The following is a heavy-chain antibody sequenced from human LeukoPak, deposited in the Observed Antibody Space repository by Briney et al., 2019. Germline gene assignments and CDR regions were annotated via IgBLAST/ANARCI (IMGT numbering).Heavy chain of an antibody. V-gene: IGHV1-18*01. CDR1: GYTFANYG. Sequence: ASVKVSCKASGYTFANYGISWVRQAPGLGLEWMGWISGYNGNTNYAQKFQGRVTMTTDTSTSTAFTELRSLRSDDTAVYYCGRQVDTTMALPDYWGQGTLVTVSS. CDR3: GRQVDTTMALPDY. CDR2: ISGYNGNT. D-gene: IGHD5-18*01. J-gene: IGHJ4*02.